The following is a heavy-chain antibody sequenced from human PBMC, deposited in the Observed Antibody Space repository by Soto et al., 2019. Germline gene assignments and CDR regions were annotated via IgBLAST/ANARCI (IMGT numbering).Heavy chain of an antibody. D-gene: IGHD4-17*01. CDR3: ARRFRGDYGSKWFDP. CDR2: IHHSGST. V-gene: IGHV4-38-2*01. J-gene: IGHJ5*02. CDR1: GSSVTSGHY. Sequence: SEALSLTCAVSGSSVTSGHYWDWIRQPPGKGLEWIGSIHHSGSTYYNPSLKSRVTISVDTSKNQFSLRLSSVTAADTAVYYCARRFRGDYGSKWFDPWGQGTLVTVS.